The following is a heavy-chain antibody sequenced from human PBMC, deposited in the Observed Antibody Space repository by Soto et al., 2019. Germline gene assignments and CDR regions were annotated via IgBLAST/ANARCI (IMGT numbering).Heavy chain of an antibody. CDR1: RFTVSSNY. V-gene: IGHV3-66*01. J-gene: IGHJ6*02. CDR2: IYSGGST. CDR3: ASDSYYYDSSGYYSGPPSGMDV. Sequence: GGSLRLSCAASRFTVSSNYMSWVRQAPGKGLEWVSVIYSGGSTYYADSVKGRFTISRDNSKNTLYLQMNSLRAEDTAVYYCASDSYYYDSSGYYSGPPSGMDVWGQGTTVTVSS. D-gene: IGHD3-22*01.